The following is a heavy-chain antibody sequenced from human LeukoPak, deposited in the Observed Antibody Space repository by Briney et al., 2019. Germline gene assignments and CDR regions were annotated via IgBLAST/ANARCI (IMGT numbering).Heavy chain of an antibody. D-gene: IGHD2-15*01. J-gene: IGHJ4*02. CDR2: IYYSGST. CDR1: GGSISSYY. Sequence: SETLSLTCTVSGGSISSYYWSWIRQPPGKGLEWIGYIYYSGSTNYNPSLKSRVTISVDTSKNQFSLKLSSVTAADTAVYYCARLTLGGPFDYWGQGTLVTDSS. V-gene: IGHV4-59*08. CDR3: ARLTLGGPFDY.